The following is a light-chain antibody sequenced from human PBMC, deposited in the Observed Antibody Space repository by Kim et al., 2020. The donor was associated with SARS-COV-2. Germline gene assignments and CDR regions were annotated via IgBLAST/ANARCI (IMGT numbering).Light chain of an antibody. CDR3: CSYAGSVV. CDR1: SSDVGSYNY. J-gene: IGLJ2*01. V-gene: IGLV2-11*01. Sequence: QSALTQPRSVSGSPGQSVTISCTGTSSDVGSYNYVSWYQQHPGKAPKLIIYDVTKRPSGVPDRFSRSKSGNTASLTISGLQAEDEADYYCCSYAGSVVFGGGTQLTVL. CDR2: DVT.